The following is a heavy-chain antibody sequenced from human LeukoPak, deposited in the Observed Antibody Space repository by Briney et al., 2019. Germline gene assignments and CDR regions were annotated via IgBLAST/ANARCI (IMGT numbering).Heavy chain of an antibody. CDR3: ASGPSSGWYPSDY. D-gene: IGHD6-19*01. Sequence: ASVKVSCKASGYTFTSYYMHWVRQAPGQGLEWMGIINPSGGSTSYAQKFQGRVTMTTDTSTSTAYMELRSLRSDDTAVYYCASGPSSGWYPSDYWGQGTLVTVSS. V-gene: IGHV1-46*01. CDR2: INPSGGST. CDR1: GYTFTSYY. J-gene: IGHJ4*02.